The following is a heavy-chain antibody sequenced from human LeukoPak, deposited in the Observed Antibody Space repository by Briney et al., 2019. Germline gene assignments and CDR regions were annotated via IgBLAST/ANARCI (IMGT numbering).Heavy chain of an antibody. J-gene: IGHJ4*02. V-gene: IGHV3-23*01. CDR3: ARGSSSLFDY. CDR2: ISGSDGRT. CDR1: GFTFSSYA. Sequence: GGSLRLSCAAPGFTFSSYAMSWVRQAPGKGLEWVATISGSDGRTYYADSVKGRFTISRHNSKNTLYLQMNSLRAEDTAVYYCARGSSSLFDYWGQGTLVTVSS. D-gene: IGHD6-13*01.